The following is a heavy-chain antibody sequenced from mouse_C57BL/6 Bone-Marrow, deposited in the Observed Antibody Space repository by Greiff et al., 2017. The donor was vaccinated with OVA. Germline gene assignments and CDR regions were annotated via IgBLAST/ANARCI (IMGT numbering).Heavy chain of an antibody. Sequence: QVQLQQPGAELVKPGASVKLSCKASGYTFTSYWMQWVKQRPIQGLEWIGNIDPSDSETHYNQKFKDKATLTVDKSSSTAYMQLSSLTSEDSAVYYCARRGYYGNYVDYWGQGTTLTVSS. CDR2: IDPSDSET. V-gene: IGHV1-52*01. J-gene: IGHJ2*01. CDR3: ARRGYYGNYVDY. CDR1: GYTFTSYW. D-gene: IGHD2-1*01.